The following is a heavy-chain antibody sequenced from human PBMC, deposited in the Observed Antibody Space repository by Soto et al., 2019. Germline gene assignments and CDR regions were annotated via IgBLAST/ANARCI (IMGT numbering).Heavy chain of an antibody. D-gene: IGHD2-2*01. Sequence: QVQLVQSGAEVKKPGSSVKVSCTASGGTFSSYAISWVRQAPGQGLEWMGGIIPIPDTTNYAQKFQGRVTITADESTSTAYMALSSLRSEDTAVYYCARSQGSSTSLEIYYYYYDGMDVGGQWTTVTVSS. CDR2: IIPIPDTT. J-gene: IGHJ6*02. V-gene: IGHV1-69*01. CDR3: ARSQGSSTSLEIYYYYYDGMDV. CDR1: GGTFSSYA.